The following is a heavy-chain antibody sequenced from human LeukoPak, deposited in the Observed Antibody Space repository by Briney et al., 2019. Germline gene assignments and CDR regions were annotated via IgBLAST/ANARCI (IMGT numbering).Heavy chain of an antibody. CDR1: GFIFSAYA. D-gene: IGHD6-19*01. CDR3: AKGSLPLAGRGCFDP. V-gene: IGHV3-23*01. Sequence: GGSLRLSCAASGFIFSAYAMSWVRQAPGKGLEWVSAIGGSGGGTYYADSVKGRFTISRDNSKNTLYLQMNNLRAEDTALYYCAKGSLPLAGRGCFDPWGQGTLVTVSS. CDR2: IGGSGGGT. J-gene: IGHJ5*02.